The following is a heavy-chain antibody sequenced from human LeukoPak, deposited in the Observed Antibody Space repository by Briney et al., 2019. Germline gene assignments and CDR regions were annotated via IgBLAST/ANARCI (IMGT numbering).Heavy chain of an antibody. D-gene: IGHD6-13*01. J-gene: IGHJ5*02. CDR3: AGGPPSSCFHCPAP. CDR1: GDSTISYY. Sequence: SETLSLTCTVSGDSTISYYWSWLRQPPGKGLEWVGYIYYSGSTNYNPSLTSRVTMSVDTSMNQFSLTLRYVTAADTAGYSFAGGPPSSCFHCPAPWGQGTLATVSS. CDR2: IYYSGST. V-gene: IGHV4-59*01.